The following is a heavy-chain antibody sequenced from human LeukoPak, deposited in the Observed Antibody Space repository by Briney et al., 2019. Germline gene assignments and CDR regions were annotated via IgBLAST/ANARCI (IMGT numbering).Heavy chain of an antibody. J-gene: IGHJ6*03. CDR3: AKDLRRAISGVVIPVYYYYMDV. V-gene: IGHV3-33*06. CDR1: GFTFSSYG. CDR2: IWDDGSNK. Sequence: GGSLRLSCAASGFTFSSYGMHWVRQAPGKGLEGVALIWDDGSNKYYADSVKGRFTISRDTSKNTLYLQMNSLRAEDTAVYYCAKDLRRAISGVVIPVYYYYMDVWGKGTTVTVSS. D-gene: IGHD3-3*01.